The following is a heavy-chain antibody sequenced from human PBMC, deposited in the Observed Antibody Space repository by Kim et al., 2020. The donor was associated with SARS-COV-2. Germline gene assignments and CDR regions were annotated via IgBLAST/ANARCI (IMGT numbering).Heavy chain of an antibody. CDR3: GGSRSSWKDDGFDI. D-gene: IGHD6-13*01. Sequence: SDTLSLTCTVSGGSIRTYYWIWIRQPPGKGVEWIGYINYSGTTNYNSSLKSRVTISLDTSKKQFSLNLSSVTAADTAVYYCGGSRSSWKDDGFDIWGQGTVVTVSS. J-gene: IGHJ3*02. V-gene: IGHV4-59*07. CDR1: GGSIRTYY. CDR2: INYSGTT.